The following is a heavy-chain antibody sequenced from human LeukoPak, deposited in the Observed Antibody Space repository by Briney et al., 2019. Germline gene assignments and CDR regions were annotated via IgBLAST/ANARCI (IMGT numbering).Heavy chain of an antibody. D-gene: IGHD3-22*01. CDR3: AREGAIVVVITTSYYFDY. Sequence: SVKISCKASGGTFSSYAISWVRQAPGQGLEWMGRIIPIFGTANYAQKFQGRVTITTDESTSTAYMELSSLRSEDTAVYYCAREGAIVVVITTSYYFDYWGQGTLVTVSS. CDR2: IIPIFGTA. J-gene: IGHJ4*02. V-gene: IGHV1-69*05. CDR1: GGTFSSYA.